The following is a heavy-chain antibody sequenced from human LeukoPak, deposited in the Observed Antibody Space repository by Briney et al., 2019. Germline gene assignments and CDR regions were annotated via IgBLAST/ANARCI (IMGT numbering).Heavy chain of an antibody. CDR2: IYTSGST. D-gene: IGHD2-15*01. CDR3: AREYCSGGSCYGGR. V-gene: IGHV4-61*02. CDR1: VGSISGGSSF. J-gene: IGHJ4*02. Sequence: SETLSLTGTVSVGSISGGSSFWSWIRHPAGKGLEWIGRIYTSGSTNYNPSLKSRVTISVDTSKNQFSLKLSSVTAADTAVYYCAREYCSGGSCYGGRWGQGTLVTVSS.